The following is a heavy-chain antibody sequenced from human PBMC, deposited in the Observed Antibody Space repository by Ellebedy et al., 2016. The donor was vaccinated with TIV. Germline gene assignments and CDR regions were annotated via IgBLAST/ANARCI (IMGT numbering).Heavy chain of an antibody. CDR3: ARLEYQLPNPFEY. Sequence: MPSETLSLTCTVSGGSITSSRHYWGWIRQPPGKGLEWLGTIYYTGSGYYNPSLKSRVTIFIDTSKNQFSLKLTSVTAAETAVYYCARLEYQLPNPFEYWGRGTLVSVSS. CDR1: GGSITSSRHY. CDR2: IYYTGSG. J-gene: IGHJ4*02. V-gene: IGHV4-39*01. D-gene: IGHD2-2*01.